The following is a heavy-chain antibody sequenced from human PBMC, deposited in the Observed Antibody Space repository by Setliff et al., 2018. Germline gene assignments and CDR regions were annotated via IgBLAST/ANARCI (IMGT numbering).Heavy chain of an antibody. V-gene: IGHV3-23*03. CDR1: GFTFNTYA. CDR2: IYSGDRNT. CDR3: FGAGTYSY. J-gene: IGHJ4*02. D-gene: IGHD3-10*01. Sequence: PGGSLRLSCAASGFTFNTYAMSWVRQAPGKGLEWVSTIYSGDRNTFYTDSVKGRFTIFRDGSKNTLYLQMNNLRSEDTAVYYCFGAGTYSYWGQGTLVTVS.